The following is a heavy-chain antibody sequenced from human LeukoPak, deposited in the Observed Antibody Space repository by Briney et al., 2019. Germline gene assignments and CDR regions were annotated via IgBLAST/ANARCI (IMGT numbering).Heavy chain of an antibody. D-gene: IGHD6-6*01. CDR3: ARDRRSYSSSQDDYYYYMDV. J-gene: IGHJ6*03. CDR1: GFTFSSYW. CDR2: IKQDGSEK. V-gene: IGHV3-7*01. Sequence: GGSLRLSCAASGFTFSSYWMSWVRQAPGKGLEWVANIKQDGSEKYYVDSVKGRFTISRDNAKNSLYLQMNSLRAEDTAVYYCARDRRSYSSSQDDYYYYMDVWGKGTTVTVSS.